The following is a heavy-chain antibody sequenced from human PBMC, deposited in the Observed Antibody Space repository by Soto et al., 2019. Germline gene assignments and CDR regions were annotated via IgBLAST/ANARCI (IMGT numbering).Heavy chain of an antibody. CDR2: IYRNGST. J-gene: IGHJ5*01. Sequence: SETLSLTCAVSGGSFTSNNWWTWVRQPPGQGLEWIGEIYRNGSTHYNPSLKSRVTISVDKSDNQVSLRMRSLTAADTAFYYCGRVVEGATRHTGPDSWGQGILVTVSS. CDR1: GGSFTSNNW. D-gene: IGHD2-21*01. CDR3: GRVVEGATRHTGPDS. V-gene: IGHV4-4*02.